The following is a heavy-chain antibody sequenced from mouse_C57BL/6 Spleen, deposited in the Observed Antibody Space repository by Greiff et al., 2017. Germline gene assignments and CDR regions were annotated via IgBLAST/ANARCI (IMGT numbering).Heavy chain of an antibody. J-gene: IGHJ3*01. Sequence: EVKLMESGGGLVKPGGSLKLSCAASGFTFSSYTMSWVRQTPEKRLEWVATISGGGGNTYYPDSVKGRFTISRDNAKNTLYLQMSSLRSEDTALYYCARVDSSDSWFAYWGQGTLVTVSA. V-gene: IGHV5-9*01. CDR2: ISGGGGNT. CDR3: ARVDSSDSWFAY. D-gene: IGHD3-2*02. CDR1: GFTFSSYT.